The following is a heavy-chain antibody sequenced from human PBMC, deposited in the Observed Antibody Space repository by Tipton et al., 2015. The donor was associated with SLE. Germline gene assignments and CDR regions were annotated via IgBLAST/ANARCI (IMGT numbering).Heavy chain of an antibody. Sequence: GLVKPSETLSLTCSVSGGSIDTYHWSWVRQAPGQGLEWIGNIFYSGSVTYNPSLKSRVTISMDTSKKHFSLKLNSVTAADTAAYYCARRHYSGPFDHWGQGTLVTVSS. CDR1: GGSIDTYH. D-gene: IGHD1-26*01. V-gene: IGHV4-59*12. CDR2: IFYSGSV. J-gene: IGHJ4*02. CDR3: ARRHYSGPFDH.